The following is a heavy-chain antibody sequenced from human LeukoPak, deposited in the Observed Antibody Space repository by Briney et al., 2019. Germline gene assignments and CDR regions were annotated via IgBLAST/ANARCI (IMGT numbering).Heavy chain of an antibody. CDR2: INPNSGAT. J-gene: IGHJ4*02. CDR3: ARDQNYYDSTSYYGTDY. CDR1: RYTFTAYY. V-gene: IGHV1-2*02. Sequence: ASVKVSCKASRYTFTAYYMHWVRQAPGQGLEWMGWINPNSGATNYAQKFQDRVTMTRDTSISTAYMELSRLRSDDTALYYCARDQNYYDSTSYYGTDYWGQGTLVTVAS. D-gene: IGHD3-22*01.